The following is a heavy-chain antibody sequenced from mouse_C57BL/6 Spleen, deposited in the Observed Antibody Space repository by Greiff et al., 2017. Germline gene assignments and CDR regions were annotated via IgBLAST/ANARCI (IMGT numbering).Heavy chain of an antibody. Sequence: EVKLVESGGGLVKPGGSLKLSCAASGFTFSDYGMHWVRQAPEKGLEWVAYISSGSSTIYSADTVKGRFTISRDNAKNTLFLQMTSLRSEDTAMYYCARTYYDYPNAMDYWGQGTSVTVSS. V-gene: IGHV5-17*01. J-gene: IGHJ4*01. CDR3: ARTYYDYPNAMDY. D-gene: IGHD2-4*01. CDR2: ISSGSSTI. CDR1: GFTFSDYG.